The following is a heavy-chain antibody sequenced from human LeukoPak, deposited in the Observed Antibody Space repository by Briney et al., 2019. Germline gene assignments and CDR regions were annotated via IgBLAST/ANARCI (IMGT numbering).Heavy chain of an antibody. CDR2: IYYSGST. CDR3: ARQTTYRGIPGYYYGMDV. V-gene: IGHV4-59*13. Sequence: SETLSLTCTVSGGSISSYYWSCMRQPPGKGLEWIGYIYYSGSTNYNPSLKSRVTISVDTSKNQFSLKLSSGTAADTAVYSCARQTTYRGIPGYYYGMDVWGQGTTVTVSS. D-gene: IGHD1-14*01. CDR1: GGSISSYY. J-gene: IGHJ6*02.